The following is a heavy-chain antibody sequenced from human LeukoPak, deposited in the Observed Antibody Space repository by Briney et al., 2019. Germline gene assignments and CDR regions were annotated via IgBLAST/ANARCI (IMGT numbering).Heavy chain of an antibody. Sequence: ASVKVSCKASGYTFTSYGISWVRQAPGQGLEWMGWISAYNGNTNYAQKLQGRVTMTTDTSTSTAYMELRSLRSDDTAVYYCARDIESATVTQYRDLDYWGQGTLVTVSS. D-gene: IGHD4-17*01. CDR1: GYTFTSYG. CDR3: ARDIESATVTQYRDLDY. CDR2: ISAYNGNT. J-gene: IGHJ4*02. V-gene: IGHV1-18*01.